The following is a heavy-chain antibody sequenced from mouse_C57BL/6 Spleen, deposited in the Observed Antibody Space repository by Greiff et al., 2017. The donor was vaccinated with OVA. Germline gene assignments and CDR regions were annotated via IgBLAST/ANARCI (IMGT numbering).Heavy chain of an antibody. Sequence: EVQLVESGPELVKPGASVKIPCKASGYTFTDYNMDWVKQSHGKSLEWIGDINPNNGGTIYNQKFKGKATLTVDKSSSTAYMELRSLTSEDTAVYYCAKGSSYDPYAMDYWGQGTSVTVSS. D-gene: IGHD1-1*01. J-gene: IGHJ4*01. CDR2: INPNNGGT. V-gene: IGHV1-18*01. CDR3: AKGSSYDPYAMDY. CDR1: GYTFTDYN.